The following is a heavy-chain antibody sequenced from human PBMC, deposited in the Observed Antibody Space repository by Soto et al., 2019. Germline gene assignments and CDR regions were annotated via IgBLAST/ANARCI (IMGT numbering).Heavy chain of an antibody. Sequence: SVKVSCKASGSTFSSYAISWVRQAPGQGLEWMGGIIPIFGTANYAQKFQGRVTITADESTSTAYMELSSLRSEDTAVYYCARSSSGWYRVFDYWGQGTLVTVSS. CDR3: ARSSSGWYRVFDY. CDR2: IIPIFGTA. V-gene: IGHV1-69*13. CDR1: GSTFSSYA. J-gene: IGHJ4*02. D-gene: IGHD6-19*01.